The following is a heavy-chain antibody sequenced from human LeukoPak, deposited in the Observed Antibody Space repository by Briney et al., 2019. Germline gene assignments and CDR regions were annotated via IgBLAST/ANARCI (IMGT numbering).Heavy chain of an antibody. CDR3: ARLGYYDSSGSDY. CDR2: IYYSGST. CDR1: GGSISSSSYS. Sequence: SETLSLTCTVSGGSISSSSYSWGWIRQPPGKGLEWIGSIYYSGSTYYNPSLKSRVTISVDTSKNQFSLKLSSVTAADTAVYYCARLGYYDSSGSDYWGQGTLVTVSS. V-gene: IGHV4-39*01. J-gene: IGHJ4*02. D-gene: IGHD3-22*01.